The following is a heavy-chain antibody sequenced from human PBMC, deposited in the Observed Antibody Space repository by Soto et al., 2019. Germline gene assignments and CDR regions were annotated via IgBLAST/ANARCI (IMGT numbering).Heavy chain of an antibody. CDR3: ARGDILTGPFHPFDY. Sequence: QVQLLQSGAEVKKPGASVRVSCKAYGYTFTDYYMHWVRQAPGQGLEWMGWINPNSGDKRYAQKFQVRVTMTRDTSINTAYMEMSSLRSDDTAVYYSARGDILTGPFHPFDYWGQGTLVTVSS. V-gene: IGHV1-2*02. CDR2: INPNSGDK. CDR1: GYTFTDYY. D-gene: IGHD3-9*01. J-gene: IGHJ4*02.